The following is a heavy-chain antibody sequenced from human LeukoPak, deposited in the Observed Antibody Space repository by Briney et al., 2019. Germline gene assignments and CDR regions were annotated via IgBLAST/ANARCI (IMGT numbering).Heavy chain of an antibody. CDR1: GFTFGSFA. D-gene: IGHD3-22*01. Sequence: GGSLRLSCAASGFTFGSFAMRWVRQAPGKGLEWVSDISGSGGSTYYADSVKGRFTISRDNSKNTLYLQMNSLRAEDTAVYYCAKSIVVVITTYYFDYWGQGTLVTVSS. CDR3: AKSIVVVITTYYFDY. J-gene: IGHJ4*02. V-gene: IGHV3-23*01. CDR2: ISGSGGST.